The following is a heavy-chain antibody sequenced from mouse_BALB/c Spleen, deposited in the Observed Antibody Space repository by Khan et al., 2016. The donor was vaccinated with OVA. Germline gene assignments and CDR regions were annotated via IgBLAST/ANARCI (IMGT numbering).Heavy chain of an antibody. Sequence: EVELVESGGGLVKPGGSLKLSCAASGFTFSNYAMSWVRQSPEKRLEWVASISSGDSTYYPDSVKGRFTISRDNARNILYLQMSSLRSEDTAMYYCAREYWIAYWGQGTLVTVSA. J-gene: IGHJ3*01. CDR1: GFTFSNYA. CDR3: AREYWIAY. CDR2: ISSGDST. D-gene: IGHD2-10*02. V-gene: IGHV5-6-5*01.